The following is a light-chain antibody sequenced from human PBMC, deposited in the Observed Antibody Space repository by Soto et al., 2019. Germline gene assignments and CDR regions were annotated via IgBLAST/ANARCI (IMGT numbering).Light chain of an antibody. CDR2: GAS. CDR1: QPISRN. CDR3: QQYNTWTRT. V-gene: IGKV3-15*01. Sequence: EIVMTQSPANLSVSLGQGATLFCRASQPISRNLAWYQQKPGQAPRLLIYGASTRATDIPGRFSGGGSGTEFTLTIRSLQSEDFAIYFCQQYNTWTRTFGQGTKVEVK. J-gene: IGKJ1*01.